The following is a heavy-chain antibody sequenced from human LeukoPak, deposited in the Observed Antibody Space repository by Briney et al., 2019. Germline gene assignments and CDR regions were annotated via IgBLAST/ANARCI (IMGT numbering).Heavy chain of an antibody. D-gene: IGHD5-24*01. V-gene: IGHV1-69*06. CDR2: IIPIFGTA. J-gene: IGHJ4*02. CDR3: ARAQEMATTDYFEY. CDR1: GGTFSSYA. Sequence: ASVKVSCKASGGTFSSYAISWVRQAPGQGLEWMGGIIPIFGTANYAQKFQGRVTITADKSTSTAYMEMSSLRSEDTGVYYCARAQEMATTDYFEYWGQGTLVTVSS.